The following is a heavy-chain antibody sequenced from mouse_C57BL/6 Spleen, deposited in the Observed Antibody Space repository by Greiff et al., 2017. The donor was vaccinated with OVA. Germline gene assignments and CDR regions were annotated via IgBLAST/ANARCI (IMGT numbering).Heavy chain of an antibody. CDR3: ARLAVTTRYFDY. CDR1: GYTFTSYW. Sequence: VQLVESGAELAKPGASVKLSCKASGYTFTSYWMHWVKQRPGQGLEWIGYINPSSGYTKYSQKFKDKATLTADKSSSTAYMQLSSLTYEDSAVYYCARLAVTTRYFDYWGQGTTLTVSS. J-gene: IGHJ2*01. CDR2: INPSSGYT. V-gene: IGHV1-7*01. D-gene: IGHD2-5*01.